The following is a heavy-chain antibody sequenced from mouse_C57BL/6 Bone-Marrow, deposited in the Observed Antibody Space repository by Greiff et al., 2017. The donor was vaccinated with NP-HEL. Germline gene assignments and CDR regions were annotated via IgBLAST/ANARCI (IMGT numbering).Heavy chain of an antibody. CDR1: GYTFTSYW. J-gene: IGHJ4*01. CDR3: ARGFFYYGSRNAMDY. D-gene: IGHD1-1*01. Sequence: QVQLQQPGTELVKPGASVKLSCKASGYTFTSYWMHWVKQRPGQGLEWIGNINPSNGGTNYNEKFKSKATLTVDKSSSTAYMQLSSLTSEDSAVYYFARGFFYYGSRNAMDYWGQGTSVTVSS. V-gene: IGHV1-53*01. CDR2: INPSNGGT.